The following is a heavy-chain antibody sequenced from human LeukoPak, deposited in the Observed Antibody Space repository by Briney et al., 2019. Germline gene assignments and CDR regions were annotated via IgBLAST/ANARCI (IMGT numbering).Heavy chain of an antibody. D-gene: IGHD5-24*01. Sequence: GASVKVSCKASGYTFTGHYMHWVRQAPGQGLEWMGWINPNSGGTNYAQKFQGRVTMTRDASISTAYMELSRLRSDDTAVYYCARVGVEMAPHFDYWGQGTLVTVSS. J-gene: IGHJ4*02. CDR1: GYTFTGHY. CDR3: ARVGVEMAPHFDY. CDR2: INPNSGGT. V-gene: IGHV1-2*02.